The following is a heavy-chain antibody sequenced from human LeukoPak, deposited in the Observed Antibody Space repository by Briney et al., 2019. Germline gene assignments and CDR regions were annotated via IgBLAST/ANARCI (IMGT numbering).Heavy chain of an antibody. J-gene: IGHJ4*02. D-gene: IGHD1-7*01. CDR2: INHSEST. CDR3: ARITGTTFMDY. Sequence: PSETLSLTCAVYGGSFSGYYWSWIRQPPGKGLEWIGEINHSESTNYNPSLKSRVTISVDTSKNQFSLKLSSVTAADTAVYYCARITGTTFMDYWGQGTLVTVSS. CDR1: GGSFSGYY. V-gene: IGHV4-34*01.